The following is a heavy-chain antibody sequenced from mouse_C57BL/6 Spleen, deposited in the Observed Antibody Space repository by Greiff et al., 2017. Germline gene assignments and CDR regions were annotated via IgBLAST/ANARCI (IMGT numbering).Heavy chain of an antibody. CDR3: AKEGGYFDV. V-gene: IGHV1-69*01. J-gene: IGHJ1*03. CDR2: IDPSDSYT. Sequence: QVQLKQPGAELVMPGASVKLSCKASGYTFTSYWMHWVKQRPGQGLEWIGEIDPSDSYTNYNQKFKGKSTLTVDKSSSTAYMQLSSLTSEDSAVYYCAKEGGYFDVWGTGTTVTVSS. CDR1: GYTFTSYW.